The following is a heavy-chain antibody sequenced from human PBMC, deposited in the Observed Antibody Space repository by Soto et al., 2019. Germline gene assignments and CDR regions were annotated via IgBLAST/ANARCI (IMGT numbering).Heavy chain of an antibody. CDR3: ARGRYYYGSGSYNYYYGMDV. D-gene: IGHD3-10*01. CDR2: IYYSGST. Sequence: SETLSLTCTVSGGSIKSYYWSWIRQPPGKGLEWIGYIYYSGSTNYNPSLKSRVTISVDTSKNQFSLKLSSVTAADTAVYYCARGRYYYGSGSYNYYYGMDVWGQGTTVTVSS. V-gene: IGHV4-59*12. J-gene: IGHJ6*02. CDR1: GGSIKSYY.